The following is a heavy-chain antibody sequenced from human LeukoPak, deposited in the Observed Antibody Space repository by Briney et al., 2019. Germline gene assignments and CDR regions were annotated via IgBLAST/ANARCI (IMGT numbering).Heavy chain of an antibody. CDR2: IKSKTDGGTT. CDR3: TSYPSYYGSGSRLYCFDY. Sequence: GGSLRLSCAASGFTFSSAWMSWVRQAPGKGLEWVGRIKSKTDGGTTDYAAPVKGRFTISRDDSKNTLYLQMNSLKTEDTAVYYCTSYPSYYGSGSRLYCFDYWGQGTLVTVSS. CDR1: GFTFSSAW. J-gene: IGHJ4*02. V-gene: IGHV3-15*01. D-gene: IGHD3-10*01.